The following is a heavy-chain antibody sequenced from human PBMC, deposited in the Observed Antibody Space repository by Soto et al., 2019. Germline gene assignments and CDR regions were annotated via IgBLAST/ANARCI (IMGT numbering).Heavy chain of an antibody. D-gene: IGHD3-16*01. V-gene: IGHV1-18*04. CDR1: GYKFITYG. J-gene: IGHJ6*02. CDR3: ARGLGTNGLDV. CDR2: ISTYSGNT. Sequence: GASVKVSCKASGYKFITYGITWVRQAPGQGLEWMGRISTYSGNTDYAQSLQDRVTMTTDTSTSTVYMELGSLRSDDTAVYYCARGLGTNGLDVWGQGTAVTVSS.